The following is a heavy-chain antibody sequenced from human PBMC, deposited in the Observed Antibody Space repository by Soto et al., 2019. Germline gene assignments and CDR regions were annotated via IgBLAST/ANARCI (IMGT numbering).Heavy chain of an antibody. CDR2: INPKSGGT. J-gene: IGHJ5*02. D-gene: IGHD2-15*01. CDR1: GYTFTGYY. Sequence: QVQLVQSGAEVKKPGASVKVSCKASGYTFTGYYMHWVRQAPGQGLEWMGWINPKSGGTNYAQKFQGWVTMTSDTSISTAYMELSRLRSDDTAVYYCARGGDLYCSGGSCYSWFDPWGQGTLVTVSS. CDR3: ARGGDLYCSGGSCYSWFDP. V-gene: IGHV1-2*04.